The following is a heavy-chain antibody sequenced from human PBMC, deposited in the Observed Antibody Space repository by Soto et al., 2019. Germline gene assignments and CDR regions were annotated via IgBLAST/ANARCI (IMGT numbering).Heavy chain of an antibody. D-gene: IGHD6-13*01. CDR1: GGSISSYY. Sequence: PSETLSLTCTVSGGSISSYYWSWIRQPPGKGLEWIGYIYYSGSTNYNPSLKSRVTISVDTSKNQFSLKLSSVTAADTAVYYCARFPSGYSSSWYVYWGQGTLVTVSS. CDR3: ARFPSGYSSSWYVY. CDR2: IYYSGST. V-gene: IGHV4-59*08. J-gene: IGHJ4*02.